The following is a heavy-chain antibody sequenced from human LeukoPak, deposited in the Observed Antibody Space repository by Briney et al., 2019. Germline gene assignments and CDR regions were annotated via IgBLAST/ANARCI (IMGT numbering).Heavy chain of an antibody. Sequence: ASVKVSCKASGGTFSSYAISWVRQAPGQGLEWMGGIIPIFGTANYAQKFQGRVTITTDESKSTAYMELSSLRSEDTAVYYCARDDSSGYYYNWFDPWGQGTLVTVSS. D-gene: IGHD3-22*01. CDR2: IIPIFGTA. CDR1: GGTFSSYA. J-gene: IGHJ5*02. CDR3: ARDDSSGYYYNWFDP. V-gene: IGHV1-69*05.